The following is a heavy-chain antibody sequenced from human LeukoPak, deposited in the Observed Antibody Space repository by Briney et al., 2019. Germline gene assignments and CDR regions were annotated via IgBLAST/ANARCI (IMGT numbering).Heavy chain of an antibody. Sequence: ASVKVSCKASGYTFTTHGISWVRQAPGQGLEWMGWISAYNGNTNYAQKLQGRVTMTTDTSTSTAYMELRSLRSDDTAVYYCARDSQYYYGSGSYFRSWGQGTLVTVSS. CDR2: ISAYNGNT. J-gene: IGHJ5*02. V-gene: IGHV1-18*01. CDR3: ARDSQYYYGSGSYFRS. D-gene: IGHD3-10*01. CDR1: GYTFTTHG.